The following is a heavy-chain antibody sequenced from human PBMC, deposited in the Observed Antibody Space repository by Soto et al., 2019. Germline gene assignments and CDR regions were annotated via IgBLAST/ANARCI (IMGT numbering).Heavy chain of an antibody. J-gene: IGHJ6*02. CDR2: ISSSGSTI. CDR1: GFTFSSYE. V-gene: IGHV3-48*03. Sequence: GGSLRLSCAASGFTFSSYEMNWVRQAPGKGLEWVSYISSSGSTIYYADSVKGRFTISRDNAKNSLYLQMNSLRAEDTAVYYCARLDYGDYHYYYGMDVWGQGTAVTVSS. D-gene: IGHD4-17*01. CDR3: ARLDYGDYHYYYGMDV.